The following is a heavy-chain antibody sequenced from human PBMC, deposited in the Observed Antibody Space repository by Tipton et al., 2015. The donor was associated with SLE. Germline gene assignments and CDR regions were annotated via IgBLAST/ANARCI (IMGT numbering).Heavy chain of an antibody. J-gene: IGHJ4*02. D-gene: IGHD1-26*01. CDR3: ARQGEDYFDY. CDR1: GFTLSSHG. CDR2: ISYDGSNK. Sequence: SLRLSCAASGFTLSSHGMHWVRQAPGEGLEWVAVISYDGSNKYYADSVKGRFTISRDNSKNTLYLQMNSLRAEDTAVYYCARQGEDYFDYWGQGTLVTVSS. V-gene: IGHV3-33*05.